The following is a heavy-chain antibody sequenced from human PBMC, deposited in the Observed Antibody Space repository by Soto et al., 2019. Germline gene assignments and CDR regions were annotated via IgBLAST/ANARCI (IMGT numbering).Heavy chain of an antibody. CDR3: ASDQYIEPRTSYDSSGLED. V-gene: IGHV4-39*02. J-gene: IGHJ4*02. D-gene: IGHD3-22*01. CDR2: IYYSGTN. CDR1: GGSIRSSSYY. Sequence: SETLSLTCTVSGGSIRSSSYYWGWIRQPPGKGLEWIGTIYYSGTNYYNPSLKSRVTISVETSKNQFSLRLTSVSAADTAVYYCASDQYIEPRTSYDSSGLEDWGQGTLVTVSS.